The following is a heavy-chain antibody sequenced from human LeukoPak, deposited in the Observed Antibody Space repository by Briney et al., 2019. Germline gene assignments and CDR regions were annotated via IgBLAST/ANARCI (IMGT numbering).Heavy chain of an antibody. V-gene: IGHV3-23*01. Sequence: GGSLRLSCVASGFTFTNYAMSWVRQAPGKGLEWVSAITGSDGSSYYADSVKGRFTIPRDDSKNTLYLQMKSLRAEDTAVYYCAKSHEPYYYDSSGYYDDYWGQGTLVTVSS. D-gene: IGHD3-22*01. J-gene: IGHJ4*02. CDR3: AKSHEPYYYDSSGYYDDY. CDR1: GFTFTNYA. CDR2: ITGSDGSS.